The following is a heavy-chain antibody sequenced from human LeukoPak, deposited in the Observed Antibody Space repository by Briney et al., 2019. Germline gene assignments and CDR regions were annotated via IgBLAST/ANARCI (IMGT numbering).Heavy chain of an antibody. J-gene: IGHJ3*01. CDR2: IFYSGST. V-gene: IGHV4-39*02. Sequence: KPSETLSLTCTVSGGSISSSNYYWSWIRQSTGKRLECIGSIFYSGSTFYNPSLRSRATISVDTSKNYFSLKLTSVTAADTAVYYCASSRVGDVFDVWGQGTMVPISS. CDR1: GGSISSSNYY. D-gene: IGHD1-26*01. CDR3: ASSRVGDVFDV.